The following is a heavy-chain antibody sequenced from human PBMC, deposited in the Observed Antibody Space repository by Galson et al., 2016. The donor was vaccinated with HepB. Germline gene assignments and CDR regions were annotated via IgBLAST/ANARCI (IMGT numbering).Heavy chain of an antibody. J-gene: IGHJ4*02. CDR3: ATGVLVSQGFDY. CDR2: IYYSGRT. Sequence: ETLSLTCTVSDDSMSNYYWTWIRQPPGKGLEWIGFIYYSGRTAYNPSLEGRVTISLDSSRNQFSLKVTSVTAADTAVYYCATGVLVSQGFDYWGQGTQVTVSS. D-gene: IGHD3-3*02. CDR1: DDSMSNYY. V-gene: IGHV4-59*01.